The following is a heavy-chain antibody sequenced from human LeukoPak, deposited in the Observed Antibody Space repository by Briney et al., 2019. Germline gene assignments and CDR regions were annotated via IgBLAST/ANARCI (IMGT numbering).Heavy chain of an antibody. CDR3: ASFGPAAKDY. CDR2: INHSGST. J-gene: IGHJ4*02. Sequence: SETLSLTCAVYGGSFSGYYWSWIRQPPGKGLEWIGEINHSGSTNYNPSLKSRATISVDTSKNQFSLKLSSVTAADTAVYYCASFGPAAKDYWGQGTLVTVSS. CDR1: GGSFSGYY. D-gene: IGHD6-13*01. V-gene: IGHV4-34*01.